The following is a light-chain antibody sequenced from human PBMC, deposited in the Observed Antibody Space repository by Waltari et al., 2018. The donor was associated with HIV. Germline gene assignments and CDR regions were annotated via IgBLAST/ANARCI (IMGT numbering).Light chain of an antibody. J-gene: IGKJ2*01. CDR2: DAS. V-gene: IGKV1-33*01. CDR1: QDISNY. CDR3: QQYDNLPRT. Sequence: DIQMTQSPSSLSASVGDRVTITCQASQDISNYLNCYQQKPGKAPKLLIYDASNLETGVPSRLSGSGSGTEFTFTISSLQPEDSATYYCQQYDNLPRTFGQGTKLEIK.